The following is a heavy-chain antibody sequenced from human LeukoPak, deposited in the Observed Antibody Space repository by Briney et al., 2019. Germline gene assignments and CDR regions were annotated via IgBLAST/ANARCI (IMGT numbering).Heavy chain of an antibody. Sequence: PGGSLRLSCAASGFTFSDYYMSWIRQAPGKGLEWVSYITVSGSTIYYADSVKARFTISRDNAKNSLYLQMNSLRAEDTAVYYCARDRGIVGVPPTTAYYMDVWGKGTTVTVSS. V-gene: IGHV3-11*01. CDR3: ARDRGIVGVPPTTAYYMDV. CDR1: GFTFSDYY. CDR2: ITVSGSTI. J-gene: IGHJ6*03. D-gene: IGHD2-2*01.